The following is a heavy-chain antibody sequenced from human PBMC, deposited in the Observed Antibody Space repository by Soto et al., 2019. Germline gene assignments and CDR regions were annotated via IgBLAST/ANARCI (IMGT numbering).Heavy chain of an antibody. CDR1: GFTFSSYS. Sequence: EVQLVESGGGLVKPGGSLRLSCAASGFTFSSYSMNWVRQAPGKGLEWVSSISSSSSYIYYADSVKGRFTISRDNAKNSLYLQMNSLRAEDTAVYYCARDGYVVPAANSGINFDYWGQGTLVTVSS. D-gene: IGHD2-2*01. CDR2: ISSSSSYI. V-gene: IGHV3-21*01. J-gene: IGHJ4*02. CDR3: ARDGYVVPAANSGINFDY.